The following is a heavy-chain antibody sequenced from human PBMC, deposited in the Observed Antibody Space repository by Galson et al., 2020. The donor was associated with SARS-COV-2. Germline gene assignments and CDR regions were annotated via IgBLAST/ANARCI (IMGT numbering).Heavy chain of an antibody. CDR3: ARYSCSSNKCYYGY. D-gene: IGHD2-2*01. CDR2: IYHTGST. CDR1: GGSITSYY. V-gene: IGHV4-59*01. J-gene: IGHJ4*02. Sequence: ETLSLTCTVSGGSITSYYWSWVRQPPGKGLEWIGYIYHTGSTDYNPSLKSRVTISVDTSKNQFSLKLSSVTAADTAVYYCARYSCSSNKCYYGYWGQGTLVTVSS.